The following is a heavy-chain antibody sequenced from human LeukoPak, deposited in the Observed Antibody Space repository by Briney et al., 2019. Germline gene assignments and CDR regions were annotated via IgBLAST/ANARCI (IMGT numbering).Heavy chain of an antibody. V-gene: IGHV3-23*01. Sequence: GGSLRLSCAASGFTFNNYGMNWVRQAPGKGLEWASSLSGSGGSAYYADSVKGRFTISRDNSKNTLYLHMNFLRAEDTAVYYCAKWAYRTTTNCHRHFDSWGQGTLVTVSS. CDR1: GFTFNNYG. D-gene: IGHD2-2*01. CDR2: LSGSGGSA. CDR3: AKWAYRTTTNCHRHFDS. J-gene: IGHJ4*02.